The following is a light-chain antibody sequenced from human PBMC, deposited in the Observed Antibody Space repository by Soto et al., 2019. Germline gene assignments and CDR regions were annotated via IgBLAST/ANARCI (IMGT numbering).Light chain of an antibody. J-gene: IGKJ3*01. CDR3: QQTYSAPRT. CDR2: SAS. Sequence: DIQMTQSPSSLSASVGDSVTITCRASQTVHNFLNWYQQRPGKAPELLIYSASTFQSGVPSRFSGRGSGTDFTLTITSLQPEDFATFYCQQTYSAPRTFGPGTKVDLK. V-gene: IGKV1-39*01. CDR1: QTVHNF.